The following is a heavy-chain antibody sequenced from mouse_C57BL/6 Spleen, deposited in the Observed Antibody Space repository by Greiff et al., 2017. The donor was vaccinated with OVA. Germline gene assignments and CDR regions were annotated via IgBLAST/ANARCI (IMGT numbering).Heavy chain of an antibody. CDR3: ARDYYSEFAY. J-gene: IGHJ3*01. Sequence: EVKLVESGGGLVKPGGSLKLSCAASGFTFSSYAMSWVRQTPEKRLEWVATISDGGSYTYYPDNVKGRFTISRDNAKNNPYLQLSHLTSEATAMYYCARDYYSEFAYWGQVTLVTVSA. V-gene: IGHV5-4*01. CDR1: GFTFSSYA. D-gene: IGHD2-12*01. CDR2: ISDGGSYT.